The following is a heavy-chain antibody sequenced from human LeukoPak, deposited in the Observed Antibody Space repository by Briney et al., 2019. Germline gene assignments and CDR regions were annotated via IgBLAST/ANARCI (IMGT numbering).Heavy chain of an antibody. J-gene: IGHJ6*04. D-gene: IGHD2-2*01. CDR3: ARDCSSTSCYDV. Sequence: GGSLRLSCAASGFTFSSYRMNWVRQAPGKGLEWVSSISSSSSYIYYAASVKGRFTISRDNAKNSLYLQMNSLRAEDTAVYYCARDCSSTSCYDVWGKGTTVTISS. CDR2: ISSSSSYI. V-gene: IGHV3-21*01. CDR1: GFTFSSYR.